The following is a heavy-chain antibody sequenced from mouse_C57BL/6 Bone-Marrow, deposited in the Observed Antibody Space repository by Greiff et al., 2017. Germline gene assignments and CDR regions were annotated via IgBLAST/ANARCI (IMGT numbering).Heavy chain of an antibody. Sequence: QVTLKECGPGILQSSQTLSLTCSFSGFSLSTSGMGVSWIRQPSGKGLEWLAHIYWDDDKRYNPSLKSRLTISKDTSRNQVFLKITSVDTADTATYYCARRQRYWYFDVWGTGTTVTVSS. CDR1: GFSLSTSGMG. J-gene: IGHJ1*03. V-gene: IGHV8-12*01. CDR3: ARRQRYWYFDV. CDR2: IYWDDDK.